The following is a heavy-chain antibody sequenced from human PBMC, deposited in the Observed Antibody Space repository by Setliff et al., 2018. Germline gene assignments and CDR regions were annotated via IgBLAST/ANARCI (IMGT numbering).Heavy chain of an antibody. CDR1: GYTLTTYL. CDR3: ATGSLVAAGTGH. CDR2: INTNTGNP. D-gene: IGHD6-13*01. J-gene: IGHJ4*02. V-gene: IGHV7-4-1*02. Sequence: ASVKVSCKASGYTLTTYLMNWVRQAPGQGLEWMGWINTNTGNPMYAQGFTGRFVFSLDPSVSTAYLQISSLKAEDTALYYCATGSLVAAGTGHWGQGTLVTVSS.